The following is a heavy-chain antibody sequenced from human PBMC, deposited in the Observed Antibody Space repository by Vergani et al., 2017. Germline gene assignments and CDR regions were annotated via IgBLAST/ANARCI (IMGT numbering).Heavy chain of an antibody. CDR2: SYHSGST. J-gene: IGHJ4*02. CDR3: ARVMSNDYGDYGSFDY. D-gene: IGHD4-17*01. V-gene: IGHV4-30-2*01. CDR1: GGSISSGGYS. Sequence: QLQLQESGSGLVKPSQTLSLTCAVSGGSISSGGYSWSWIRQPPGKGLEWIGYSYHSGSTYYNPSLKSRVTISVDRSKNQFSLKLSSVTAADTAVSYCARVMSNDYGDYGSFDYWGQGTLVTVSS.